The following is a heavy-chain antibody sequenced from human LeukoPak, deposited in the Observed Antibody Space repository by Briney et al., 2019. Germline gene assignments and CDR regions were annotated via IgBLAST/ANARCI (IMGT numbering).Heavy chain of an antibody. CDR1: GFTFSSYW. CDR3: ARDPRPSSGWRPFDY. D-gene: IGHD6-19*01. Sequence: GGPLRLSCAASGFTFSSYWMSWVRQAPGRGLEWVANIKQDGSERYYVDSVKGRFTISRDNAKNSLYLQMNSLRAEDTAVFYCARDPRPSSGWRPFDYWGRGTLITVSS. V-gene: IGHV3-7*01. J-gene: IGHJ4*02. CDR2: IKQDGSER.